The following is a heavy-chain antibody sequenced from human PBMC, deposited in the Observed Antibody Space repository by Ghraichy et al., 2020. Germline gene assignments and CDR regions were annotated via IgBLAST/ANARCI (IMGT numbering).Heavy chain of an antibody. J-gene: IGHJ2*01. CDR3: ARDPYDHTGRLDGGWYFDL. CDR2: IYSDGST. V-gene: IGHV3-53*01. D-gene: IGHD2-8*02. Sequence: GGSLRLSCAASGFTVSRNSMNWVRQAPGKGLEWVSVIYSDGSTYYADSVKGRFTISRDSSKNTLYLQMNSLRAEDTAIYYCARDPYDHTGRLDGGWYFDLWGRGTLVTVSS. CDR1: GFTVSRNS.